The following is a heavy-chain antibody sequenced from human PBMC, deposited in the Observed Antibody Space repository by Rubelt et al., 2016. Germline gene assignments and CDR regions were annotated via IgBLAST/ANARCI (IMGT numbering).Heavy chain of an antibody. Sequence: QVQLQESGPGLVKPSETLSLTCTVSGGSISSSSYYWGWIRQPPGKGLEWIGTIYYSGSTYYNPSLKSRVTLSLDTSKNHVSLTRRSVSVGDTAVYYCARSGSRLNWFDPWGQGTLVTVSS. CDR3: ARSGSRLNWFDP. V-gene: IGHV4-39*07. CDR1: GGSISSSSYY. J-gene: IGHJ5*02. D-gene: IGHD3-3*01. CDR2: IYYSGST.